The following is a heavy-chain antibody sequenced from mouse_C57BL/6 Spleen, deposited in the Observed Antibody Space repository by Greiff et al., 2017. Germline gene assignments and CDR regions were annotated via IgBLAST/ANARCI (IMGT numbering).Heavy chain of an antibody. CDR1: GYALSSSW. V-gene: IGHV1-82*01. J-gene: IGHJ2*01. Sequence: VQLQQSGPELVKPGASVKISCKASGYALSSSWMNWVKQRPGKGLGWIGRIYPGDGDTNYNGKFKGKATLTADKSSSTAYMQLSSLTSEDSAVYFCARSAGGSYFDYWGQGTTLTVSS. D-gene: IGHD1-1*01. CDR3: ARSAGGSYFDY. CDR2: IYPGDGDT.